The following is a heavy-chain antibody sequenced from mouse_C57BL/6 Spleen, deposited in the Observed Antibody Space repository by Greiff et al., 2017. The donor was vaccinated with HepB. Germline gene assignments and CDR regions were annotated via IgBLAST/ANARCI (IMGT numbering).Heavy chain of an antibody. CDR1: GYTFTSYW. Sequence: QVQLKQPGAELVRPGTSVKLSCKASGYTFTSYWMHWVKQRPGQGLEWIGVIDPSDSYTNYNQKFKGKATLTVDTSSSTAYMQLSSLTSEDSAVYYCARGDYGSSHWYFDVWGTGTTVTVSS. CDR2: IDPSDSYT. CDR3: ARGDYGSSHWYFDV. J-gene: IGHJ1*03. V-gene: IGHV1-59*01. D-gene: IGHD1-1*01.